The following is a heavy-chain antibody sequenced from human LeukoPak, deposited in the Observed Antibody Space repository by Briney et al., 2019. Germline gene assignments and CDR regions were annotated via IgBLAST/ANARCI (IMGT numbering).Heavy chain of an antibody. V-gene: IGHV1-24*01. D-gene: IGHD3-22*01. J-gene: IGHJ4*02. CDR1: GYTLTELS. CDR3: ATTYYYDSSGYSIDPYFDY. Sequence: GASVKVSCKVSGYTLTELSMHWVRQAPGKGLEWMGGFDPEDGETIYAQKFQGRVTMTEDTSTDTAYMELRSLRSDDTAVYYCATTYYYDSSGYSIDPYFDYWGQGTLVTVSS. CDR2: FDPEDGET.